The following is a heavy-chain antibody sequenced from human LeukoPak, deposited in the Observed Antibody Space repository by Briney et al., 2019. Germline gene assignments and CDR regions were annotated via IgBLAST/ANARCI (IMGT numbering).Heavy chain of an antibody. CDR1: KFTFSSYG. CDR2: ISNSGGST. J-gene: IGHJ4*02. CDR3: AKGMGGFDY. D-gene: IGHD1-26*01. Sequence: GGSLRLSCAASKFTFSSYGMSWVRQAPGKGLEWVSAISNSGGSTYYADSVKGRFTISRDNSKNTLYLQMNSLRAEDTAVYYCAKGMGGFDYWGQGTLVTVSS. V-gene: IGHV3-23*01.